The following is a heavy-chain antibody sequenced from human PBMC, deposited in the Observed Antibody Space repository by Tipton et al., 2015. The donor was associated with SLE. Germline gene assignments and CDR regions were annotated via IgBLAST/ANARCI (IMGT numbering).Heavy chain of an antibody. CDR2: ITWNSGTI. Sequence: SLRLSCAASGFTFEDYSMHWVRQAPGKGLEWVSGITWNSGTIGYADSVKGRFTISRDNAKNSLYLQMNRLRTEDTALYYCAKGYCNGGSCYSPDYYYYYDMDVWGQGTTVTVSS. D-gene: IGHD2-15*01. J-gene: IGHJ6*02. CDR3: AKGYCNGGSCYSPDYYYYYDMDV. CDR1: GFTFEDYS. V-gene: IGHV3-9*01.